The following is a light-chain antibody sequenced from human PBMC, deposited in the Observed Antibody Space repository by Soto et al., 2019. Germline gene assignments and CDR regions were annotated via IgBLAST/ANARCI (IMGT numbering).Light chain of an antibody. V-gene: IGKV3-20*01. CDR1: QSLSSTY. Sequence: EIVLTQSPGTLSLSPGERATLSCRASQSLSSTYLAWYQQKPGQAPRLLIYGASNRVTGIPDRFSGSGSGTDFTLTINRLETEDFAVYYCQQYGSSPLTFGQGTKVEIK. CDR3: QQYGSSPLT. CDR2: GAS. J-gene: IGKJ1*01.